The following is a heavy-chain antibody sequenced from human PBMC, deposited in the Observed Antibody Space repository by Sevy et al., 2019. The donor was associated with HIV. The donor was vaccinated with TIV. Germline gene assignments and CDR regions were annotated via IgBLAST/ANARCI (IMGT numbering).Heavy chain of an antibody. D-gene: IGHD3-10*01. J-gene: IGHJ4*02. Sequence: ASVKVSCKASGYTFTGYYMHWVRQAPGQGLEWMGRINPNSGGTNYAQKFQGWVTMTRDTSISTAYMELSRLRSDDTAVYYCARNSDGDYFDYWGQGTLVTVSS. CDR2: INPNSGGT. CDR3: ARNSDGDYFDY. CDR1: GYTFTGYY. V-gene: IGHV1-2*04.